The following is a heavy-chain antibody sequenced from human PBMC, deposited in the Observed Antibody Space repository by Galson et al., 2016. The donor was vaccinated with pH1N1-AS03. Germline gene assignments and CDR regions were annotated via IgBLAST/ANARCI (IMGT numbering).Heavy chain of an antibody. CDR2: LSNSAAST. J-gene: IGHJ4*02. V-gene: IGHV3-23*01. Sequence: SLRLSCAASGFTFSKYAMGWVRQAPGKGLEWVSALSNSAASTYYADSVKGRSTISRDNSKNTLYLQMNSLRAEDTAIYYCAREIHFSGPLDYWGQGTLVTVSS. D-gene: IGHD6-19*01. CDR1: GFTFSKYA. CDR3: AREIHFSGPLDY.